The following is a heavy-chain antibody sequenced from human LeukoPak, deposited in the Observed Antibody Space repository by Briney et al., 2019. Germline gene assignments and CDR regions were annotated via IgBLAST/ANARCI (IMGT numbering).Heavy chain of an antibody. J-gene: IGHJ6*02. V-gene: IGHV3-23*01. CDR3: AKDLGSSWYMGPFYYGMDV. Sequence: GGSLRLSCAASEFTFSTYAMGWFGQPPGRGLEWVSAISGSGGSTYYADSVKGRFTISRDNSKNTLYLQMNSLRAEDTAVYYCAKDLGSSWYMGPFYYGMDVWGQGTTVTVSS. CDR2: ISGSGGST. CDR1: EFTFSTYA. D-gene: IGHD6-13*01.